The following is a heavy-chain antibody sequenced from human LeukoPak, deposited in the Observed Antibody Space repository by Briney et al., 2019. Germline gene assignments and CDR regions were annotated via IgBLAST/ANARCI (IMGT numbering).Heavy chain of an antibody. CDR1: AFTFSSYS. CDR2: ISSSSSTI. J-gene: IGHJ4*02. CDR3: ARVRDLTGYYNLDY. D-gene: IGHD3-9*01. Sequence: GGSLRLSCTASAFTFSSYSMNWVRQAPGKGLEWVSYISSSSSTIYYADSVKGRFTISRDNAKNSLYLQMNSLRDEDTAVYYCARVRDLTGYYNLDYWGQGTLVTASS. V-gene: IGHV3-48*02.